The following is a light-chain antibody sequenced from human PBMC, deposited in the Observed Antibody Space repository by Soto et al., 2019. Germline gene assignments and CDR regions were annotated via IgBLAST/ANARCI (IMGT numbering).Light chain of an antibody. V-gene: IGLV2-14*01. CDR3: SSYTSSSTYV. CDR2: DVS. J-gene: IGLJ1*01. CDR1: SSDVGGYNY. Sequence: QCLLTQPASVSGSPGQSITISCTGTSSDVGGYNYVSWYQQHPGKAPKLKIYDVSNRPSGVSNRFSGSKSGNTASLTISGLQAEDEADYYCSSYTSSSTYVFGTGTKVTVL.